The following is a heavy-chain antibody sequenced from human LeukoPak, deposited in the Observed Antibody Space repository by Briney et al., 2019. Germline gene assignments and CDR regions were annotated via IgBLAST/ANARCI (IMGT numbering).Heavy chain of an antibody. V-gene: IGHV1-69*05. CDR3: ASPTTYDFWSGYYMFDY. J-gene: IGHJ4*02. D-gene: IGHD3-3*01. Sequence: SVKVSXKASGGTFRSYAISWVRQAPGQGLEWIGGIIPIFGTANYAQKFQGRVTITTDESTSTAYMELSSLRSEDTAVYYCASPTTYDFWSGYYMFDYWGQGTLVTVSS. CDR1: GGTFRSYA. CDR2: IIPIFGTA.